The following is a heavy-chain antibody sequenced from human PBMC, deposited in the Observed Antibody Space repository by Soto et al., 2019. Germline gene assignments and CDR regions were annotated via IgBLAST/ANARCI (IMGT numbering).Heavy chain of an antibody. CDR3: ACLRVSGWYYFDS. V-gene: IGHV4-34*01. J-gene: IGHJ4*02. D-gene: IGHD6-19*01. CDR1: GGSFRGYY. Sequence: QAQLHQWGAGLLKPSESLSLTCAVSGGSFRGYYWSWVRQSPGKGLEWIGEINDRGSTTYSTSLQSRVSISVDTSKNQFSRQLNSVPAADTAIYYCACLRVSGWYYFDSWGQGTLVTVSS. CDR2: INDRGST.